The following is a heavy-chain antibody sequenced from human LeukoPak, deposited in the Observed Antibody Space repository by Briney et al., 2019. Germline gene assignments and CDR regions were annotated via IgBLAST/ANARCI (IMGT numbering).Heavy chain of an antibody. Sequence: PGGSLRLSCAASGFTFSSYAMSWVRQAPGKGLEWVSAISGSGGSTYYADSVKGRFIISRDNSKNTLYLQMNSLRAEDTAVYYCAKETNHYYDSSAYIDYWGQGTLVTVSS. CDR2: ISGSGGST. CDR1: GFTFSSYA. V-gene: IGHV3-23*01. D-gene: IGHD3-22*01. J-gene: IGHJ4*02. CDR3: AKETNHYYDSSAYIDY.